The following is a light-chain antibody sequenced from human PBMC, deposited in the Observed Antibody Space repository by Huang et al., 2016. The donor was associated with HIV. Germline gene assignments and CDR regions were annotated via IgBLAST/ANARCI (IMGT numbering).Light chain of an antibody. CDR2: LGS. CDR1: QSLLRSNGYTY. Sequence: IVMTQSPLSLPVTPGEPASISCSSSQSLLRSNGYTYLDWYLQRPGQSPQLLIYLGSNRASGVPDRCSGSASGTNFTLKVSRVEADDLGTYYCMQGLQTPGVTFGPGTKVDFK. CDR3: MQGLQTPGVT. J-gene: IGKJ3*01. V-gene: IGKV2-28*01.